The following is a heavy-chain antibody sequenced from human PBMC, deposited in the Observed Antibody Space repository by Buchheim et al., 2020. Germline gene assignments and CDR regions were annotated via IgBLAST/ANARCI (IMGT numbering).Heavy chain of an antibody. V-gene: IGHV3-30*04. CDR3: ARDAFGGVIVIYYFDY. J-gene: IGHJ4*02. D-gene: IGHD3-16*02. CDR2: ISYDGSNK. CDR1: GFTFSSYA. Sequence: QVQLVESGGGVVQPGRSLRLSCAASGFTFSSYAMHWVRQAPGKGLEWVAVISYDGSNKYYADSVKGRFTISRDNSKNRSYLQMNSLRAEDTAVYYCARDAFGGVIVIYYFDYWGQGTL.